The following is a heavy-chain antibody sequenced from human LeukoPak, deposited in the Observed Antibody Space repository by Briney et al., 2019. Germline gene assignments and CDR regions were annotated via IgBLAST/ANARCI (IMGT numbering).Heavy chain of an antibody. V-gene: IGHV5-51*01. J-gene: IGHJ4*01. D-gene: IGHD2-21*02. Sequence: GESLKISRKGSGYSFTSYWIGWVRQMPGKGLEWMGIIYPGDSDTRYIPSFQGQVTISADKSTRTAYLQWSSLKASDTALYYCAXXXVXVVVTVPXXXWGXGXLVT. CDR3: AXXXVXVVVTVPXXX. CDR1: GYSFTSYW. CDR2: IYPGDSDT.